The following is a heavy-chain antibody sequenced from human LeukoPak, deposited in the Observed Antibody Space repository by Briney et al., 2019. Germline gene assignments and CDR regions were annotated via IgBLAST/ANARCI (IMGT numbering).Heavy chain of an antibody. CDR3: ARGRDQYGSGDS. J-gene: IGHJ4*02. V-gene: IGHV4-61*08. CDR1: GGSVTSGGYY. D-gene: IGHD3-10*01. CDR2: MYYSGTT. Sequence: SETLSLTCTVSGGSVTSGGYYWNWIRQPPGKGLECIGYMYYSGTTNYNPSLKSRVTISIDSPKNQVSLRLSSVTAADTAVYYCARGRDQYGSGDSWGQGTLVTVSS.